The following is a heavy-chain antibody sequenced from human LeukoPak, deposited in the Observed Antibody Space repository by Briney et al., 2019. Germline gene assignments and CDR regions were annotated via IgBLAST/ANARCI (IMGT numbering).Heavy chain of an antibody. Sequence: GGSLRLSCAASGFTFSSYSLNWVRQAPGMGLEWVSSISSSSNYIYYADSVKGRFTISRDNAKNSLYLQMNSLRAEDTAVYYCAKGFRYCSSTSCPYDAFDIWGQGTMVTVSS. CDR3: AKGFRYCSSTSCPYDAFDI. CDR1: GFTFSSYS. J-gene: IGHJ3*02. CDR2: ISSSSNYI. V-gene: IGHV3-21*04. D-gene: IGHD2-2*01.